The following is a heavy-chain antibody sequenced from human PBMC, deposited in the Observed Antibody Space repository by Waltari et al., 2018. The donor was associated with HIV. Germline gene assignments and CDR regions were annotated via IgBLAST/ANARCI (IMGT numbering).Heavy chain of an antibody. D-gene: IGHD3-16*01. Sequence: QVQLVQSGAEVKKPGASGEVSCTASAYSFIGYCIQWVRQAPGQGLWWVGWINPNSGDTNYARRFQGRVTMTRDTSITTAYMELRRLTSDDTAVYYCARDRGWGEPNWYFDLWGRGTLVTVSS. CDR2: INPNSGDT. J-gene: IGHJ2*01. CDR1: AYSFIGYC. V-gene: IGHV1-2*02. CDR3: ARDRGWGEPNWYFDL.